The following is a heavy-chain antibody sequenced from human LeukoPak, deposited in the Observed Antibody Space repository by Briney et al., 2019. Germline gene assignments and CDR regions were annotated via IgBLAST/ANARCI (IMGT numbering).Heavy chain of an antibody. Sequence: ASVKVSCKASGYTFTSYGISWVRQAPGQGREWMGWISAYNGNTNYAQKLQGRVTMTTDTSTSTAYMELRSLRSDDTAVYYCARPAPIAAAAPWYYYYMDVWGKGTTVTVSS. J-gene: IGHJ6*03. D-gene: IGHD6-13*01. CDR3: ARPAPIAAAAPWYYYYMDV. CDR2: ISAYNGNT. V-gene: IGHV1-18*01. CDR1: GYTFTSYG.